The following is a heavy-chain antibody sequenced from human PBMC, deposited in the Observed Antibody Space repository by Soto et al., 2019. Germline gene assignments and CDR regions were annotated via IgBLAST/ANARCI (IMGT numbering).Heavy chain of an antibody. CDR2: INHSGST. V-gene: IGHV4-34*01. D-gene: IGHD2-2*01. CDR1: GGSFSGYY. Sequence: PSESLSLTCAVYGGSFSGYYWSWIRQPPGKGLEWIGEINHSGSTNYNPSLKSRVTISVDTSKNQFSLKLSSVTAADTAVYYCARYRADIVVVPSNWFDPWGQGTLVTVSS. J-gene: IGHJ5*02. CDR3: ARYRADIVVVPSNWFDP.